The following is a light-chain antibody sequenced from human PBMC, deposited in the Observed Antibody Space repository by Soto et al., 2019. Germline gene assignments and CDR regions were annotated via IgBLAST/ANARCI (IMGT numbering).Light chain of an antibody. Sequence: DIQMTQSPSTLSGSVGDRVTITCRASQTISSWLAWYQQKPGKAPKLLIYKASTLKSGVPSRFSGSESGTEFTLTISCLQPDDFATYYSQHYNSYSEAFGQGTKVELK. CDR2: KAS. V-gene: IGKV1-5*03. CDR1: QTISSW. CDR3: QHYNSYSEA. J-gene: IGKJ1*01.